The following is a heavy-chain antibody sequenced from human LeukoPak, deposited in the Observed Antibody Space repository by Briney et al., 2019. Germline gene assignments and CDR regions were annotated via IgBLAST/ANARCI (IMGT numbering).Heavy chain of an antibody. V-gene: IGHV4-59*01. J-gene: IGHJ2*01. CDR2: IYYSGST. CDR3: ARGYDGSGYYYRNWYFDL. CDR1: GGSISSYY. D-gene: IGHD3-22*01. Sequence: SETLSLTCTVSGGSISSYYWSWIRQPPGKGLEWIGYIYYSGSTNYNPSLKSRVTISVDTSKNQFSLKLSSVTAADTAVYYCARGYDGSGYYYRNWYFDLWGRGTLFTVSS.